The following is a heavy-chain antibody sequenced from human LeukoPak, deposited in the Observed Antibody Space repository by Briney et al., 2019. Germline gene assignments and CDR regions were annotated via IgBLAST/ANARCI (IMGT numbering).Heavy chain of an antibody. CDR1: GFTFSSYG. J-gene: IGHJ6*02. CDR3: ARNQDSATLHMDV. Sequence: GGSLRLSCAASGFTFSSYGMHWVRQAPGKGLEWVAVISYDGSNKYYADSVKGRFTISRDNSKNTLYLQMNSLRAEDTAVYYCARNQDSATLHMDVWGQGTTVTVSS. D-gene: IGHD2-15*01. V-gene: IGHV3-30*03. CDR2: ISYDGSNK.